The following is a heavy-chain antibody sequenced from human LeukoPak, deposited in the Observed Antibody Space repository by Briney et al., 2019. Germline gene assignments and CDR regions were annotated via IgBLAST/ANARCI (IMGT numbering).Heavy chain of an antibody. CDR3: ARDRMGGAFDF. CDR2: ISYDGSNK. Sequence: GGSLRLSCAASGFTFSSYGMHWVRQAPGKGLEWVAVISYDGSNKYYADSVKGRFTISRDNSKNTLYLQMNSLRAEDTAVYYCARDRMGGAFDFWGQGTMVTVSS. V-gene: IGHV3-30*03. J-gene: IGHJ3*01. D-gene: IGHD1-26*01. CDR1: GFTFSSYG.